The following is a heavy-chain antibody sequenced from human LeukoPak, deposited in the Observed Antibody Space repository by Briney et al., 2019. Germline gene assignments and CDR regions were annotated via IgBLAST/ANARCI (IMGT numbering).Heavy chain of an antibody. Sequence: PGGSLRLSCAASGFTFSSYTMNWVRQAPGKGLEWVANIKQDASEKYYVDSVKGRFTISRDNAKNSLYLQMNYLRAEDTAVYYCAREYGGSYFFDYWGQGTLVTVSS. J-gene: IGHJ4*02. CDR1: GFTFSSYT. V-gene: IGHV3-7*01. D-gene: IGHD1-26*01. CDR3: AREYGGSYFFDY. CDR2: IKQDASEK.